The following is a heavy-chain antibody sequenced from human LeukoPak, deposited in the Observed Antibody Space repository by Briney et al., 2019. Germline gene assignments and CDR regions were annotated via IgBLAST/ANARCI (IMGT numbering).Heavy chain of an antibody. J-gene: IGHJ4*02. CDR3: ARDAGGAVPTALDY. Sequence: GGSLRLSCAASGFTFSSYSMNWVRQAPGKGLEWVSSISSSSSYIHYADSVKGRFTISRDNAKNSLYLQMNSLRGEDTALYYCARDAGGAVPTALDYWGQGTLVTVSS. V-gene: IGHV3-21*01. CDR1: GFTFSSYS. CDR2: ISSSSSYI. D-gene: IGHD3-10*01.